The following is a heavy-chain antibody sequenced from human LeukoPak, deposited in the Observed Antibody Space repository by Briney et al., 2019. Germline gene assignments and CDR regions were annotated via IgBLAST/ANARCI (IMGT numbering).Heavy chain of an antibody. CDR3: AELGITMIGGV. J-gene: IGHJ6*04. D-gene: IGHD3-10*02. CDR1: GFTFSSYG. V-gene: IGHV3-48*04. Sequence: PGGSLRLSCAASGFTFSSYGMHWVRQAPGKGLEWVSHISSSSSTIYYADSVKGRFTISRDNAKNSLYLQMNSLRAEDTAVYYCAELGITMIGGVWGKGTTVTISS. CDR2: ISSSSSTI.